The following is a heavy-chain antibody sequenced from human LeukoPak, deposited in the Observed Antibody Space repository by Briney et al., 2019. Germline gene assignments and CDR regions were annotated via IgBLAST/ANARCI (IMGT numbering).Heavy chain of an antibody. CDR3: ARYYYDSSGLNAFDI. CDR2: IYYSGST. J-gene: IGHJ3*02. V-gene: IGHV4-59*01. D-gene: IGHD3-22*01. CDR1: GGSISSYY. Sequence: SETLSLTCTVSGGSISSYYWSWIRQPPGKGLEWIGYIYYSGSTNYNPSLKSRVTISVDTSKNQFSLKLSSVTAADTAAYYCARYYYDSSGLNAFDIWGQGTMVTVSS.